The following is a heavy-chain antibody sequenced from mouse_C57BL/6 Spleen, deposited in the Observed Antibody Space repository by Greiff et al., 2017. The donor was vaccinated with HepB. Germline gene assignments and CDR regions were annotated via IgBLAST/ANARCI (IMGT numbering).Heavy chain of an antibody. V-gene: IGHV1-69*01. Sequence: VQLQQPGAELVMPGASVKLSCKASGYTFTSYWMHWVKQRPGQGLEWIGEIDPSDSYTNYNQKFKGKSTLTVDKSSSTAYMQLSSLTSEDSAVYYCVRYYDYDWYYFDYWGQGTTLTVSS. D-gene: IGHD2-4*01. CDR1: GYTFTSYW. J-gene: IGHJ2*01. CDR3: VRYYDYDWYYFDY. CDR2: IDPSDSYT.